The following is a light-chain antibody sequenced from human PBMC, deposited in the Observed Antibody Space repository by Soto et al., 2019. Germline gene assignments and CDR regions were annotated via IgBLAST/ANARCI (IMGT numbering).Light chain of an antibody. J-gene: IGLJ1*01. CDR2: EVV. CDR1: KNDIGVYDF. Sequence: QSVLTQPPSASGSPGQSVTISCTGTKNDIGVYDFVSWYQHHPGKAPRLIIYEVVQRPSGVPDRFSGSKSGNTASLTVSGLQAADEDDYFCKSYAGRNTHVFG. CDR3: KSYAGRNTHV. V-gene: IGLV2-8*01.